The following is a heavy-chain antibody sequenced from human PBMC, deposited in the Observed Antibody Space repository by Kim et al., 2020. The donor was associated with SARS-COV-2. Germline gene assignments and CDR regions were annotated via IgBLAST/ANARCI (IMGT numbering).Heavy chain of an antibody. CDR2: IDWDDDK. CDR1: GFSLSTSGMC. V-gene: IGHV2-70*01. D-gene: IGHD3-9*01. CDR3: ARITYDILTGYYYGMDV. Sequence: SGPTLVKPTQPLTLTCTFSGFSLSTSGMCVSWIRQPPGKALEWLALIDWDDDKYYSTPLKTRLTISKDTSKNQVVLTMTNMDPVDTATYYCARITYDILTGYYYGMDVWGQGTTVTVSS. J-gene: IGHJ6*02.